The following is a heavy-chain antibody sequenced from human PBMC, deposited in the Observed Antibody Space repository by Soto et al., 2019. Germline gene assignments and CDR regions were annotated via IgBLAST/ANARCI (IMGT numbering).Heavy chain of an antibody. CDR1: GFTLSGND. V-gene: IGHV3-30*18. CDR2: MSYDGSHQ. CDR3: AKGGWYTSSSPSDC. D-gene: IGHD6-6*01. J-gene: IGHJ4*02. Sequence: QVQLVESGGGVVQPGRSLRLSCAASGFTLSGNDMHWVRQAPGKGPEWVAVMSYDGSHQYYADSVKGRFTISRDTSKSTLYLQMNSLRTEDTAVYYFAKGGWYTSSSPSDCWGQGTLVTVSS.